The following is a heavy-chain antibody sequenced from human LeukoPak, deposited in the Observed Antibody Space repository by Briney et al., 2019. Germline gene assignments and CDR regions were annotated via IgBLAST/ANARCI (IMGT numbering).Heavy chain of an antibody. Sequence: GGSLRLSCAASGFSFSDYWMDWVRQAPGKGMEWVANIKQDGSEQYYADSLKGRFTISRDNAKNSLYLQLNSLRAEDTAVYYCSRSLDYWGQGALVTVSS. CDR3: SRSLDY. J-gene: IGHJ4*02. V-gene: IGHV3-7*01. CDR2: IKQDGSEQ. CDR1: GFSFSDYW.